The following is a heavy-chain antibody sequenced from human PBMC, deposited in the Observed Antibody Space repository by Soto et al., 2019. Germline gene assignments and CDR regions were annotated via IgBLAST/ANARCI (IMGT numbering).Heavy chain of an antibody. J-gene: IGHJ6*02. Sequence: QVQLQESGPGLVKPSETLSLTCTVSGGSVSSGSYYWSWIRQPPGQGLEWIGYIYYSGSTTYNPSHKSRVTISVATSKNQFSLKLSSVTAADTAVYYWARNHDFDGLSGMDVWGQGTTVTVSS. CDR1: GGSVSSGSYY. CDR2: IYYSGST. D-gene: IGHD2-21*02. CDR3: ARNHDFDGLSGMDV. V-gene: IGHV4-61*01.